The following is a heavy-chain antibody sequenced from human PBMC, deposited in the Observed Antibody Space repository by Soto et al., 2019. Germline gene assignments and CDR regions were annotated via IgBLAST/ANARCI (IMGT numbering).Heavy chain of an antibody. CDR3: ARGRADPRTYYYYMDV. J-gene: IGHJ6*03. Sequence: ASVKVSCKASGYTFTSYYMHWVRQAPGQGLEWMGRMNPSGGSTSYAQKFQGRVTMTRNTSISTAYMELSSLRSEDTAVYYCARGRADPRTYYYYMDVWGKGTTVTVSS. D-gene: IGHD6-25*01. V-gene: IGHV1-8*02. CDR1: GYTFTSYY. CDR2: MNPSGGST.